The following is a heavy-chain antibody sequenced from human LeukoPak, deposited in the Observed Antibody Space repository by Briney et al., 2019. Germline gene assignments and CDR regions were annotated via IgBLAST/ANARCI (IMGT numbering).Heavy chain of an antibody. D-gene: IGHD1-26*01. J-gene: IGHJ6*03. Sequence: SETLSLTCTVSGGSISSYYWSWIRQPPGKGLEWIGYIYYSGSTNYNPSLKSRVTISVDTSKNQFSLKLSSVTAADTAVYYCARSGSYYVAYYYMDVWGKGTTVTVSS. CDR3: ARSGSYYVAYYYMDV. CDR1: GGSISSYY. V-gene: IGHV4-59*08. CDR2: IYYSGST.